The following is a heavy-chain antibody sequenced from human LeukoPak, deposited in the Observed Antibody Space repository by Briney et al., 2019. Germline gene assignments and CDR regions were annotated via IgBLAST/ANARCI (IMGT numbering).Heavy chain of an antibody. CDR1: GFTFSSYA. CDR3: AKDQNSSGYYLDYFDY. J-gene: IGHJ4*02. CDR2: ISGSGGST. Sequence: GGSLRLSCAASGFTFSSYAMSWVRQAPGKGLEWVSAISGSGGSTYYADSVKGRFTISRDNSKNTLYLQMNSLRAEDTAVYYCAKDQNSSGYYLDYFDYWGQGTLVTVSS. D-gene: IGHD3-22*01. V-gene: IGHV3-23*01.